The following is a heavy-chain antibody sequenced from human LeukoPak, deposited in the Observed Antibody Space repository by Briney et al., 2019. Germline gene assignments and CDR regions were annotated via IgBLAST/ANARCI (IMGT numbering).Heavy chain of an antibody. Sequence: GRSLRLSCAASGFTFSDYYMSWIRQAPGKGLEWVSYISTSGSSTYYADSVKGRFTISRDNAKNSLYLQMNSLRAEDTAVYYCARGRWLQFDYWGQGTLVTVSS. CDR2: ISTSGSST. CDR3: ARGRWLQFDY. CDR1: GFTFSDYY. V-gene: IGHV3-11*04. J-gene: IGHJ4*02. D-gene: IGHD5-24*01.